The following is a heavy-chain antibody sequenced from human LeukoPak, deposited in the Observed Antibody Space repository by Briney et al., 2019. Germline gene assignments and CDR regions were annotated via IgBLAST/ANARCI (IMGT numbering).Heavy chain of an antibody. CDR2: FDPEDGET. Sequence: GASVKVSCTVSGYTLTELSMHWVRQAPGKGLEWMGGFDPEDGETIYAQKFQGRITMTEDTSTDTAYMELSSLRSEDTAVYYCATAESEWELAFDYWGQGTLVTVSS. CDR1: GYTLTELS. D-gene: IGHD1-26*01. J-gene: IGHJ4*02. V-gene: IGHV1-24*01. CDR3: ATAESEWELAFDY.